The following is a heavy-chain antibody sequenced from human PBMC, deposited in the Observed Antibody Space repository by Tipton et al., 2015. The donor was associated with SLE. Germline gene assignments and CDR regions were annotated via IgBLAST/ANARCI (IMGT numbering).Heavy chain of an antibody. D-gene: IGHD2-2*01. J-gene: IGHJ1*01. CDR1: GGSISSGGYY. CDR3: AREGSSAAPGYFQR. Sequence: LRLSCTVSGGSISSGGYYWSWIRQHPGKGLEWIGYIYYSGSTYYNPSLKSRVTISVDTSKNQFSLKLSSVTAADTAVYYCAREGSSAAPGYFQRWGQGTLVTVSS. CDR2: IYYSGST. V-gene: IGHV4-31*03.